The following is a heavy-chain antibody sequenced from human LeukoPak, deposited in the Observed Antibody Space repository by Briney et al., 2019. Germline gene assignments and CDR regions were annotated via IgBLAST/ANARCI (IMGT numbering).Heavy chain of an antibody. J-gene: IGHJ6*02. CDR1: GGTFSSYA. CDR3: ARDDYDESRGLDYGMDV. Sequence: GASVKVSCKASGGTFSSYAISWVRQAPGQGLEWMGGIIPIFGTANYAQKFQGRATITTDESTSTAYMELSSLRSEDTAVYYCARDDYDESRGLDYGMDVWGQGTTVTVSS. V-gene: IGHV1-69*05. D-gene: IGHD4-17*01. CDR2: IIPIFGTA.